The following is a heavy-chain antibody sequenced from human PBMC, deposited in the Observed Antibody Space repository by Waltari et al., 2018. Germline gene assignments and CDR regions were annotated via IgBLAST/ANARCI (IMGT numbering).Heavy chain of an antibody. Sequence: QVQLQESGPGLVKPSQTLSLTCTVSGGSISSGGYSWSWIRQHPGKGLEWIGYIYYSGSTYYNPSLKSRVTISVDTSKNQFSLKLSSVTAADTAVYYCARESSWGLRIYWGQGTLVTVSS. CDR3: ARESSWGLRIY. J-gene: IGHJ4*02. V-gene: IGHV4-31*03. CDR1: GGSISSGGYS. CDR2: IYYSGST. D-gene: IGHD7-27*01.